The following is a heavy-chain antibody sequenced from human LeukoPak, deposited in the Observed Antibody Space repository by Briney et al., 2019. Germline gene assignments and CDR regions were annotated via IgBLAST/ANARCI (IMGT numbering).Heavy chain of an antibody. J-gene: IGHJ4*02. CDR3: ARDPAYYGGNSLDTFDY. D-gene: IGHD4-23*01. CDR2: MNPNSGNT. CDR1: GYTFTSYD. V-gene: IGHV1-8*01. Sequence: ASVKVSCKASGYTFTSYDINWVRQATGQGLEWMGWMNPNSGNTGYAQKFQGRVTMTRDTSTSTVYMELSSLRSEDTAVYYCARDPAYYGGNSLDTFDYWGQGTLVTVSS.